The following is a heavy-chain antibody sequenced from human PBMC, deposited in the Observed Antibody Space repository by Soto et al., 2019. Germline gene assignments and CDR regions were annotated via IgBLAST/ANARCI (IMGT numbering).Heavy chain of an antibody. CDR3: ARDPDPGYSSGEYYYYYYGMDV. J-gene: IGHJ6*02. CDR1: GYTFTSYG. CDR2: ISAYNGNT. D-gene: IGHD6-19*01. V-gene: IGHV1-18*01. Sequence: ASVKVSCKASGYTFTSYGISWVRQAPGQGLEWMGWISAYNGNTNYAQKLQGRVTMTTDTSTSTAYMELRSLRSDDTAVYYCARDPDPGYSSGEYYYYYYGMDVWGQGTTVTVSS.